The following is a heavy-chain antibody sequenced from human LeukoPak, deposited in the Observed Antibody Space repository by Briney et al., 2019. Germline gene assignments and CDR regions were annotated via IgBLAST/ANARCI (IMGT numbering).Heavy chain of an antibody. Sequence: PSETLSLTCTVSGGSISSYYWNWIRQPAGKGLEWIGRIYSSGSTNYNPSLKSRVTMSVDTSKNQFSLKLSSVTAADTAVYYCARHGGESIVAMILHAFDIWGQGTMVTVSS. CDR2: IYSSGST. D-gene: IGHD5-12*01. V-gene: IGHV4-4*07. CDR1: GGSISSYY. J-gene: IGHJ3*02. CDR3: ARHGGESIVAMILHAFDI.